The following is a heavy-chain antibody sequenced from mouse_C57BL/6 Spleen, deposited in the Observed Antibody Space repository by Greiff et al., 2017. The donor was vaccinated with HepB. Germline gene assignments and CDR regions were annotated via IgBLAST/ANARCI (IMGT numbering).Heavy chain of an antibody. V-gene: IGHV14-4*01. CDR2: IDPENGYT. J-gene: IGHJ2*01. CDR3: TPYYLDY. CDR1: GFNIKDDY. Sequence: VQLQQSGAELVRPGASVKLSCTASGFNIKDDYMHWVKQRPEQGLEWIGWIDPENGYTEYASKFQGKATITADTSSNTAYLQLSSLTSEDTAVYYCTPYYLDYWGQGTTLTVSS.